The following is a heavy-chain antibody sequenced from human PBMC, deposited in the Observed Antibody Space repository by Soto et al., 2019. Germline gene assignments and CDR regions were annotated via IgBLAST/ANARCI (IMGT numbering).Heavy chain of an antibody. CDR1: GYTFTSYY. Sequence: QVQLVQSGAEVKKPGASVKVSCKASGYTFTSYYMHWVRQAPGQGLEWMGIINPSGGSTSYAQKFQGRVTMTRDTSTSTVYMELCSLRSEDTAVYYCARGLPYCSSTSCYEDAFDIWGQGTMVTVSS. CDR3: ARGLPYCSSTSCYEDAFDI. J-gene: IGHJ3*02. CDR2: INPSGGST. V-gene: IGHV1-46*01. D-gene: IGHD2-2*01.